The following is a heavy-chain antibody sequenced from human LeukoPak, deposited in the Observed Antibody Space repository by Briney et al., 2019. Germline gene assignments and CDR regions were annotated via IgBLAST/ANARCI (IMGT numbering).Heavy chain of an antibody. Sequence: PGRSLRLSCAASGFTFSSYGMHWVRQAPGKGLEWVAVIWYDGSNKYYADSVKGRFTISRGNSKNTLYLQMNSLRAEDTAVYYCARDRLAVAGTTGGYWGQGTLVTVSS. CDR2: IWYDGSNK. J-gene: IGHJ4*02. CDR3: ARDRLAVAGTTGGY. CDR1: GFTFSSYG. V-gene: IGHV3-33*01. D-gene: IGHD6-19*01.